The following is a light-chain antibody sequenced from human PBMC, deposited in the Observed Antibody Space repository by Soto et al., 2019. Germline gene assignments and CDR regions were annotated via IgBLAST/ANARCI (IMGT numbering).Light chain of an antibody. CDR3: QHSYSTPPS. V-gene: IGKV1-39*01. CDR1: QSISSY. J-gene: IGKJ2*01. Sequence: DIPMTQSPSSLSASVGDRVTITCRASQSISSYLNWYQQKPGKAPKLLIYAASSLQSGVPSRFSGSGSVTDFTLTISSLQPEDFATYYCQHSYSTPPSFGQGTKLEIK. CDR2: AAS.